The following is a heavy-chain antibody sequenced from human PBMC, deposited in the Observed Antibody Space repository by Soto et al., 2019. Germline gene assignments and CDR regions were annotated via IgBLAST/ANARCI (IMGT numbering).Heavy chain of an antibody. J-gene: IGHJ4*02. CDR2: IYYSGST. CDR3: ASAIFGVVIMFPH. D-gene: IGHD3-3*01. CDR1: GGSISSSSYY. Sequence: QLQLQESGPGLVKPSETLSLTCTVSGGSISSSSYYWGWIRQPPGKGLEWIGSIYYSGSTYYNPSIKSRVTISVDTSKNQFSLKLSSVTAADTAVYYCASAIFGVVIMFPHWGQGTLVTVSS. V-gene: IGHV4-39*01.